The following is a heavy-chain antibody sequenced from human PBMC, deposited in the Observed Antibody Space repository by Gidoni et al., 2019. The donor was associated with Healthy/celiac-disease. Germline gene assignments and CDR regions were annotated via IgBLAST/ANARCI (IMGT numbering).Heavy chain of an antibody. CDR1: GYSFTRSW. CDR2: IYPGDSDT. Sequence: EVQLVQSGAEVKKPGGSLKIACKGSGYSFTRSWIGWVRQMPGKGLAWMGIIYPGDSDTRYSPSFQGQVTISADKSISTAYLQWSSLKASDTAMYYCATSYGGNSPGLWDFDIWGQGTMVTVSS. V-gene: IGHV5-51*01. CDR3: ATSYGGNSPGLWDFDI. D-gene: IGHD4-17*01. J-gene: IGHJ3*02.